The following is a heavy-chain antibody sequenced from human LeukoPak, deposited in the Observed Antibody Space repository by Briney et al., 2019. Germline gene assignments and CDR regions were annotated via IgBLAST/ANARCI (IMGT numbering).Heavy chain of an antibody. CDR2: INHSGST. CDR3: ARSRRRITMVRGVIPYFDY. J-gene: IGHJ4*02. CDR1: GGSFSGYY. Sequence: SETLSLTCAVYGGSFSGYYWSWIRQPPGKGLEWVGEINHSGSTNYDPSLKSRVTISVDTSKNQFSLKLSSVTAADTAVYYCARSRRRITMVRGVIPYFDYWGQGTLVTVSS. V-gene: IGHV4-34*01. D-gene: IGHD3-10*01.